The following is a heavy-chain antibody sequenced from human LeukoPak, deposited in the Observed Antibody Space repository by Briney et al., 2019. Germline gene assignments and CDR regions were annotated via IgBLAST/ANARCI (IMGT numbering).Heavy chain of an antibody. D-gene: IGHD4-11*01. J-gene: IGHJ4*02. CDR3: ARDLPDKMTRAVHY. V-gene: IGHV3-30*04. CDR1: GFTFSSYA. CDR2: ISFDGSNK. Sequence: GRSLPLSCAVSGFTFSSYAMHWVRQAPGQGLEWVAVISFDGSNKYYADSVKGRFTISRDNSKNTLYVQMNSLRAEDTAVYYCARDLPDKMTRAVHYWGQGTLVIVSS.